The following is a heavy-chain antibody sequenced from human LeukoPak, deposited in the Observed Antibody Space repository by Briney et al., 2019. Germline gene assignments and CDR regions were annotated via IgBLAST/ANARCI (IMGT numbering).Heavy chain of an antibody. CDR3: ARAVESY. Sequence: GGSLRLSCEVFGFTFSTSAMSWVRQAPGKGLEWVSGIRASDDTTYYVDSVKGRFTVSRDNSKNTLYLQMNSLRAEDTAMYYCARAVESYWGQGTLVTVSS. J-gene: IGHJ4*02. V-gene: IGHV3-23*01. CDR2: IRASDDTT. CDR1: GFTFSTSA.